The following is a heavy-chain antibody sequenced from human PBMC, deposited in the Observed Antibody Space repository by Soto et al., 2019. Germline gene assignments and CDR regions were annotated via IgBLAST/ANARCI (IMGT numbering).Heavy chain of an antibody. V-gene: IGHV4-31*03. CDR3: ARVEVKRGSTYCSSNSCVYYFDS. CDR1: GGSISSDSFY. CDR2: IYHTGNT. D-gene: IGHD2-2*01. J-gene: IGHJ4*02. Sequence: QVQLQESGPGLVKPSQTLSLTCTVSGGSISSDSFYWNWIRQLPGEGLEWIGYIYHTGNTYYNPSPTSRVTISVDTSMNQLSMNMSYVSAGDTAVSSCARVEVKRGSTYCSSNSCVYYFDSWGQGTLVTVSS.